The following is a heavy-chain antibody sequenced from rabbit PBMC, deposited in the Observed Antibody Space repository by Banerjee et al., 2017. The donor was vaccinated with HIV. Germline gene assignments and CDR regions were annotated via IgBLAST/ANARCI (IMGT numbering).Heavy chain of an antibody. D-gene: IGHD7-1*01. CDR3: ARTGYTGYGFDL. V-gene: IGHV1S40*01. J-gene: IGHJ6*01. CDR2: IYAGSSGST. Sequence: QQLVESGGGLVKPGASLTLTCKASGFSFSSGYDMCWVRQAPGKGLEWIACIYAGSSGSTWYASWAKGRFTISKTSSTTVTLQMTSLTAADTATYFCARTGYTGYGFDLWGPGTLVTVS. CDR1: GFSFSSGYD.